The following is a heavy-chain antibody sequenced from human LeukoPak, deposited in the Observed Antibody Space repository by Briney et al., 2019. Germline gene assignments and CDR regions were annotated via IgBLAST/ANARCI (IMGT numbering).Heavy chain of an antibody. Sequence: GGSLRLSCAASGFTFSSYGMSWVRQAPGKGLEWVSAISGSGGSTYYADSVKGRFTISRDNSKNTLYLQMNSLRAEDTAVYYCAEGIQQLDLLNSVDYWGQGTLVTVSS. CDR3: AEGIQQLDLLNSVDY. CDR1: GFTFSSYG. CDR2: ISGSGGST. V-gene: IGHV3-23*01. D-gene: IGHD5-18*01. J-gene: IGHJ4*02.